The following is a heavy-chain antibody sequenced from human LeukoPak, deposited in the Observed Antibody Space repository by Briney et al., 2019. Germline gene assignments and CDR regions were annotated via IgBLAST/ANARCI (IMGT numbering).Heavy chain of an antibody. J-gene: IGHJ6*03. CDR1: GGSFGNYA. CDR3: ARGLTTPPYYYYYFDV. D-gene: IGHD3-22*01. CDR2: IIPLLDTT. Sequence: SVKVSCKTSGGSFGNYAVSWVRQAPGQGLEWMGGIIPLLDTTHYAQQFQGRVTIIADESTSTAYMELGSLRSEDTAVYYCARGLTTPPYYYYYFDVWGKGTAVTVSS. V-gene: IGHV1-69*01.